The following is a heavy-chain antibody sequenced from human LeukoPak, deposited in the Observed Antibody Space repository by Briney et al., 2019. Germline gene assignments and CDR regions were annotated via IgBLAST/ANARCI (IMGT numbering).Heavy chain of an antibody. D-gene: IGHD3-22*01. CDR3: AGGRGIVVVITYYFDY. CDR1: GGSFSGYY. Sequence: SETLSLTCAVYGGSFSGYYWSWIRQPPGKGLEWIGEINHSGSTNYNPSLKSRVTISVDTSKNQFSLKLSSVTAADTAVYYCAGGRGIVVVITYYFDYWGQGTLVTVSS. J-gene: IGHJ4*02. CDR2: INHSGST. V-gene: IGHV4-34*01.